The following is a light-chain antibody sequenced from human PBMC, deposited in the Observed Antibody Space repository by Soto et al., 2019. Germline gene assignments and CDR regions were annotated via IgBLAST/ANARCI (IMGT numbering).Light chain of an antibody. J-gene: IGLJ1*01. V-gene: IGLV2-14*03. Sequence: QSVLTQPASVSGSPGQSITISCSGTSSDIGAYDLVSWYQQHPGRAPKLIIYEVSHRFSGLSYRFSGSKSGNTASLTISGPQAEEEGDYYSTSFAPGRIYVFGSGTKPTFL. CDR3: TSFAPGRIYV. CDR1: SSDIGAYDL. CDR2: EVS.